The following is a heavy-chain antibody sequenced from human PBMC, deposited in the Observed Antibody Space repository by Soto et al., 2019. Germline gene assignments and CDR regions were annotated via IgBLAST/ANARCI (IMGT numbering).Heavy chain of an antibody. D-gene: IGHD3-10*01. CDR1: GFTFSSYS. V-gene: IGHV3-48*01. J-gene: IGHJ6*03. CDR2: ISSSSSTI. Sequence: GGSLRLSCAASGFTFSSYSMNWVRQAPGKRLEWVSYISSSSSTIYYADSVKGRFTISRDNAKNSLYLQMNSLRAEDTAVYYCARGAMVRGVINLRGEGKPTRPQKRYYIDVWRKGITVTVSS. CDR3: ARGAMVRGVINLRGEGKPTRPQKRYYIDV.